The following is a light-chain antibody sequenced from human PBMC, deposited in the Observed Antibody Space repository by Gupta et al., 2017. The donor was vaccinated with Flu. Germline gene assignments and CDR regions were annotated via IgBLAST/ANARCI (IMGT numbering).Light chain of an antibody. Sequence: QPALTQPPPASGPPGQSVTISCTGTSSDVGGYNYVSWYQQHPGKAPKLMIYEVSKRPSGVPDRFSGSKSGNTASLTVSGLQAEDEADYYCSSYAGSNKGVFGGGTKLTVL. J-gene: IGLJ3*02. CDR1: SSDVGGYNY. CDR3: SSYAGSNKGV. V-gene: IGLV2-8*01. CDR2: EVS.